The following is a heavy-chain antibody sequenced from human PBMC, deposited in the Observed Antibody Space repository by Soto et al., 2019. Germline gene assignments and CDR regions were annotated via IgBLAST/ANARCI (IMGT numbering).Heavy chain of an antibody. CDR3: ARGTHTVVAALNYFDS. Sequence: TLSLTCTVSGGSVSSGGYYWTWIRQPPGKGLEWIGHIYYGGVTNYNPSLLSRVTISVDTSHNQFSLKLSSVTAADTAVYYCARGTHTVVAALNYFDSWGQGTVVTVSS. V-gene: IGHV4-61*08. J-gene: IGHJ4*02. CDR1: GGSVSSGGYY. D-gene: IGHD2-15*01. CDR2: IYYGGVT.